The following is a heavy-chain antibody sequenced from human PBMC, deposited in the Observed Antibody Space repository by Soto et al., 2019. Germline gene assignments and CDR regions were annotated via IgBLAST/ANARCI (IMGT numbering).Heavy chain of an antibody. D-gene: IGHD4-17*01. CDR2: ISYDGSNK. Sequence: GGSLRLSCAASGFTFSIYAMHWVRQAPGKGLEWVAVISYDGSNKYYADSVKGRFTISRDNSKNTLYLQMNSLRAEDTAVYYCARTWFATVVTKEVPYYYGMDVWGQGTTVTVSS. CDR1: GFTFSIYA. J-gene: IGHJ6*02. V-gene: IGHV3-30-3*01. CDR3: ARTWFATVVTKEVPYYYGMDV.